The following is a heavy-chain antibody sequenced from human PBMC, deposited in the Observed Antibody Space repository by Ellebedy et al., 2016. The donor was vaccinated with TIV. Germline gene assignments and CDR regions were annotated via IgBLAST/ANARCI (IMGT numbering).Heavy chain of an antibody. CDR1: GYTFTSYG. CDR2: INPNSGGT. Sequence: ASVKVSCXASGYTFTSYGISWVRQAPGQGLEWMGWINPNSGGTNYAQKFQGWVTMTRDTSISTAYMELSRLRSDDTAVYYCARGGCSSTSCYLNWGYGMDVWGQGTTVTVSS. CDR3: ARGGCSSTSCYLNWGYGMDV. V-gene: IGHV1-2*04. J-gene: IGHJ6*02. D-gene: IGHD2-2*01.